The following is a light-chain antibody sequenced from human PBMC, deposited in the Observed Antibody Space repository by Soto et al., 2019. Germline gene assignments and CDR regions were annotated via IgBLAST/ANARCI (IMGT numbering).Light chain of an antibody. CDR2: GAS. CDR1: QSINSK. Sequence: KQSAAALSVSKGEIAPLSCSASQSINSKLAWYQQKPGQAPRLLIYGASIRATGIPARFSGSGSGTEFTLTISSLQSEDLAVYYCKEYNHWHPITFGGGTKVDIK. CDR3: KEYNHWHPIT. J-gene: IGKJ4*01. V-gene: IGKV3-15*01.